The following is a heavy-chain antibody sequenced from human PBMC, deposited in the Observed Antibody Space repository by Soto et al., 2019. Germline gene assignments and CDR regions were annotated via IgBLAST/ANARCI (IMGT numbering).Heavy chain of an antibody. CDR2: IHYSGTT. Sequence: QVQLLESGPGLVKPSETLSLTCTIYGGSISSYFWSWIRQPPGKGLEWIGYIHYSGTTVYSPSLKSRVTMSIDTSVNQFTLNLTSVTAADTAVYYCARDTGSYYLDSWGQGSLVTVSS. CDR3: ARDTGSYYLDS. J-gene: IGHJ4*02. CDR1: GGSISSYF. V-gene: IGHV4-59*01. D-gene: IGHD1-26*01.